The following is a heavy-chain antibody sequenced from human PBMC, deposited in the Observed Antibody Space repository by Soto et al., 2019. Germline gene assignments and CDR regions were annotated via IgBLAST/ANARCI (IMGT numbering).Heavy chain of an antibody. J-gene: IGHJ4*02. CDR1: GFTFSSYG. CDR3: AKDQGGTTL. D-gene: IGHD1-1*01. Sequence: QVQLVESGGGVVQPGTSLRLSCAASGFTFSSYGMHWVRQAPGKGLEWVAVISYDGSNKYYADSVKGRFTISRDNSKNTLYLQMNSLRAEDTAVYYCAKDQGGTTLWGQGTLVTVSS. V-gene: IGHV3-30*18. CDR2: ISYDGSNK.